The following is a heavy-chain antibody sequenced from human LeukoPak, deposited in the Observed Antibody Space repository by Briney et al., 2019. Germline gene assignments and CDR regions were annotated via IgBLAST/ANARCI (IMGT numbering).Heavy chain of an antibody. V-gene: IGHV3-23*01. D-gene: IGHD5-12*01. Sequence: GGSLRPSCAPSGFTFSAFAMTWVGQAPGKGLGWASAISGSGGSTYYADSVKGRFTISRDNSKNTLYLQMNSLRAEDTAVYYCAKDRNIVATNLDYWGQGTLVTVSS. J-gene: IGHJ4*02. CDR3: AKDRNIVATNLDY. CDR2: ISGSGGST. CDR1: GFTFSAFA.